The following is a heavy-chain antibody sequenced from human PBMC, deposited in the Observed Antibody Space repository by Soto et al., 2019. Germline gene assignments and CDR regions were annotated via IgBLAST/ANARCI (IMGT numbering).Heavy chain of an antibody. CDR3: ARAFGGASFDY. CDR1: GFTFSSYG. V-gene: IGHV3-30*03. Sequence: QVQLVESGGGVVQPGRSLRLSCAASGFTFSSYGMHWVRQAPGKGLEWVAVISYDGSNKYYADSVKGRFTISRDNSKNTLYLQMNSLRAEDTAVYYCARAFGGASFDYWGQGTLVTVSS. CDR2: ISYDGSNK. J-gene: IGHJ4*02. D-gene: IGHD3-16*01.